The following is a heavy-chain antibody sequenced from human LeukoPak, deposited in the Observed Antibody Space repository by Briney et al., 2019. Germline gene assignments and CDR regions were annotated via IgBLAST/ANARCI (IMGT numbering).Heavy chain of an antibody. Sequence: PSETLSLTCTVSGGSISSYYWSWIRQPAGKGLEWIGYIYYSGSTNYNPSLKSRVTISVDTSKNQFSVKLSSVTAADTAVYYCARTTEAHSWRTRYYDYYMDVWGKGTTVTVSS. J-gene: IGHJ6*03. D-gene: IGHD6-13*01. CDR3: ARTTEAHSWRTRYYDYYMDV. V-gene: IGHV4-59*01. CDR1: GGSISSYY. CDR2: IYYSGST.